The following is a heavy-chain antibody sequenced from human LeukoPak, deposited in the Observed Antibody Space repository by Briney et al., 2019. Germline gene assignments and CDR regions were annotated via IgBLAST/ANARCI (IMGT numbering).Heavy chain of an antibody. J-gene: IGHJ4*02. V-gene: IGHV3-23*01. CDR1: GFTFSSYA. CDR3: AKVPDYGDDVYYFDY. Sequence: GGSLRLSCTASGFTFSSYAMNWVRQAPGKGLEWVSGIGAGGTFTYYADSVKGRFTISRDNSKNTLYLQMNSLRAEDTAVYYCAKVPDYGDDVYYFDYWGQGTLVTVSS. CDR2: IGAGGTFT. D-gene: IGHD4-17*01.